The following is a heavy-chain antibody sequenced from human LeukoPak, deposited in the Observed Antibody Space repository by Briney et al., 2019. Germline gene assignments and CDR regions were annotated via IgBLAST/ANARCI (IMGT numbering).Heavy chain of an antibody. D-gene: IGHD2-15*01. CDR3: ARDPPRIN. Sequence: PGGSLRLSCAASGFTFSGYWMSWVRQAPGKGLEWVANIKQDGSEKYYVDSVKGRFTISRDNAKNSLYLQMNSLRAEDTAVYYCARDPPRINWGQGTLVTVSS. CDR1: GFTFSGYW. V-gene: IGHV3-7*01. J-gene: IGHJ4*02. CDR2: IKQDGSEK.